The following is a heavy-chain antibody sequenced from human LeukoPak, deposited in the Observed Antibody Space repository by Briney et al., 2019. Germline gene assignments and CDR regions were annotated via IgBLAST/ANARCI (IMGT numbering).Heavy chain of an antibody. V-gene: IGHV1-2*02. D-gene: IGHD2-15*01. J-gene: IGHJ4*02. Sequence: ASVKVSCKASGYTFTGYYMHWVRQAPGQGLEWMGWINPNSGGTNYAQKFQGRVTMTRDTSISTAYMELSGLRSDDTAVYYCARDLCSGGSCSSIFDYWGQGTLVTVSS. CDR3: ARDLCSGGSCSSIFDY. CDR1: GYTFTGYY. CDR2: INPNSGGT.